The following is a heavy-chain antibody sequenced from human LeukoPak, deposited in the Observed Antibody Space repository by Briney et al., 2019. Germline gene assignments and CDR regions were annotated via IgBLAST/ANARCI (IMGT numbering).Heavy chain of an antibody. CDR1: GYTFTTYA. Sequence: ASVKVSCKASGYTFTTYAITWVRQAPGQGLEWMGWISAYKGSTNYAQKFQGRVTMTRDTSTSTAYMELRSLRSDDTAVYYCARNMAAYYYYYGMDVWGQGTTVTVSS. J-gene: IGHJ6*02. D-gene: IGHD2/OR15-2a*01. CDR3: ARNMAAYYYYYGMDV. CDR2: ISAYKGST. V-gene: IGHV1-18*01.